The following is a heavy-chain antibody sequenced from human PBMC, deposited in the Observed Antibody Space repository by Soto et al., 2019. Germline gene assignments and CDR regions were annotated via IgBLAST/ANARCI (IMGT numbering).Heavy chain of an antibody. Sequence: GESLKISCKGSGYSFTQYWTSWVRQMPGKGLEWMGRIDPSDSQTNYSPSFQGHVTISVDKSISTAYLEWTSLKASDTAMYYYVRLQSYYDTSGYYYWGQGTLVTVSS. CDR3: VRLQSYYDTSGYYY. V-gene: IGHV5-10-1*01. CDR1: GYSFTQYW. CDR2: IDPSDSQT. D-gene: IGHD3-22*01. J-gene: IGHJ4*02.